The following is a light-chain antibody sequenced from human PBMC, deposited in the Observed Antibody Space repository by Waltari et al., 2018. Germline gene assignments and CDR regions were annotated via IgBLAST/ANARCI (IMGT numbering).Light chain of an antibody. CDR2: AAS. V-gene: IGKV1-39*01. CDR1: QYINSY. CDR3: QQSFSIPWA. J-gene: IGKJ1*01. Sequence: DIQMTQSPSSLYASVGDRVTITCRASQYINSYLNWYQHKVGKAPKLLIYAASSLQSGVPSRFSGSGSGTDFTLTISNLQPEDFATYYCQQSFSIPWAFGQGTKVEIK.